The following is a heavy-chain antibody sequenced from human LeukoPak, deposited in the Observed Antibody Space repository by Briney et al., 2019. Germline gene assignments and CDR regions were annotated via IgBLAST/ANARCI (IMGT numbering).Heavy chain of an antibody. D-gene: IGHD6-13*01. CDR2: IIPIFGTA. J-gene: IGHJ5*02. V-gene: IGHV1-69*05. CDR1: GGTFSSYA. CDR3: ATHKSSSWRNNWFDP. Sequence: SVKVSCKASGGTFSSYAISWVRQAPGQGLEWMGRIIPIFGTAKYAQKFQGRVTIITDESTSTAYMELSSLRSEDTAVYYCATHKSSSWRNNWFDPWGQGTLVTVSS.